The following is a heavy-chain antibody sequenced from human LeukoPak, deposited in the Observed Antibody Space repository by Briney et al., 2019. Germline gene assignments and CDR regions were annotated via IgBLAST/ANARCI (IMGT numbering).Heavy chain of an antibody. CDR1: GGSISSYY. D-gene: IGHD2-2*01. V-gene: IGHV4-59*01. Sequence: SEALSLTCTVSGGSISSYYWSWIRQPPGKGLEWIGYIYYSGSTNYNPSLKSRVTISVDTSKNQFSLKLSSVTAADTAVYYCARGVTRSSDAFDIWGQGTMVTVSS. CDR2: IYYSGST. CDR3: ARGVTRSSDAFDI. J-gene: IGHJ3*02.